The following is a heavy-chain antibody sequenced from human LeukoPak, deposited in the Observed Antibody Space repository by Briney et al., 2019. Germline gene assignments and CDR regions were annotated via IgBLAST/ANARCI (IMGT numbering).Heavy chain of an antibody. D-gene: IGHD4-17*01. CDR2: ISSSGSTI. Sequence: GRSLRLSCAASGYTFSDYYMSWIRQAPGKGLEWVSYISSSGSTIYYADSVKGRFTISRDNAKNSLYLQMNSLRAEDTAVYYCARAPSYGDYVFRYYYGMDVWGQGTTVTVSS. CDR1: GYTFSDYY. CDR3: ARAPSYGDYVFRYYYGMDV. J-gene: IGHJ6*02. V-gene: IGHV3-11*01.